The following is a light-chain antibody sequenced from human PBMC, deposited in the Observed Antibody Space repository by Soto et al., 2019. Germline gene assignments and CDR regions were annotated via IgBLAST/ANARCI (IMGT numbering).Light chain of an antibody. V-gene: IGKV1-5*01. CDR2: DAY. CDR3: QQYNSYSWP. Sequence: IQMTQSPSTVSASVGDRVTITCRASQSISNWLAWYQQKPGKAHKLLIYDAYSLESGVQSRFSGSGSGTEFTLTISSLQPDDFATYYCQQYNSYSWPFGQGTKVDIK. CDR1: QSISNW. J-gene: IGKJ1*01.